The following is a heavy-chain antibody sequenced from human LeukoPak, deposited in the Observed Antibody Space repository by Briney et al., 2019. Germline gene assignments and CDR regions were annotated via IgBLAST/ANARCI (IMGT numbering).Heavy chain of an antibody. CDR2: IYYSGST. J-gene: IGHJ3*02. CDR3: ARSDCSSTSCYAFDI. V-gene: IGHV4-39*01. CDR1: GGSFSSSSYS. Sequence: PSETLSLTCTVSGGSFSSSSYSWGWIRQPPGKGLEWIGSIYYSGSTYYNPSLKSRVTISVDTSKNQFSLKLSSVTAADTAVYYCARSDCSSTSCYAFDIWGQGIMVTVSS. D-gene: IGHD2-2*01.